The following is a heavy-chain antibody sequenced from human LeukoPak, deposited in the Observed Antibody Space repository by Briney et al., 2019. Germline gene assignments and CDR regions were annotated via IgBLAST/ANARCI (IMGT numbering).Heavy chain of an antibody. J-gene: IGHJ4*02. CDR1: GYRFTSYG. D-gene: IGHD6-13*01. CDR3: ARDAPPSSWDPFDY. Sequence: SVKVSCKASGYRFTSYGISWVRQAPGQGLEWMGGIIPIFGTANYAQKFQGRVTITADESTSTAYMELSSLRSEDTAVYYCARDAPPSSWDPFDYWGQGTLVTVSS. V-gene: IGHV1-69*13. CDR2: IIPIFGTA.